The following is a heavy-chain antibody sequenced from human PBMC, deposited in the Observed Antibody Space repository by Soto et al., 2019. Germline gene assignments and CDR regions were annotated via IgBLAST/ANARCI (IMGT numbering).Heavy chain of an antibody. V-gene: IGHV3-74*01. D-gene: IGHD2-8*02. Sequence: EVQLVESGGGLVQPGGSLRLSCAASGFTFSNDWMHWVRLGAGKGLVWVSRINMDGSRTNYADSVRGRFTISRDNAKNTVYLQMNSLRAEDTAIYYCARGPRGIYGNDHWGQGALVTVSS. CDR2: INMDGSRT. CDR3: ARGPRGIYGNDH. J-gene: IGHJ5*02. CDR1: GFTFSNDW.